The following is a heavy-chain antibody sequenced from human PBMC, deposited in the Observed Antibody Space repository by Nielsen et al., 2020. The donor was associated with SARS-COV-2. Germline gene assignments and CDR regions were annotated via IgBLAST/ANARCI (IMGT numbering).Heavy chain of an antibody. CDR3: ARSSGGGDYYMDV. J-gene: IGHJ6*03. CDR2: INPSGGST. CDR1: GYTFTGYG. V-gene: IGHV1-46*01. D-gene: IGHD2-15*01. Sequence: ASVKVSCKASGYTFTGYGISWVRQAPGQGLEWMGIINPSGGSTSYAQKFQGRVTMTRDTSISTAYMELSRLRSDDTAVYYCARSSGGGDYYMDVWGKGTTVTVSS.